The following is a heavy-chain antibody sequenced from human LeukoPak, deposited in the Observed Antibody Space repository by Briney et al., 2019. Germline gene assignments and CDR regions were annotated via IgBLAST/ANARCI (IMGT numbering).Heavy chain of an antibody. CDR3: ARAPGNDYYPYYYMDV. Sequence: PSETLSLTCTVSGGSISSYYWSWIRQPPGKGLEWFGYIYYSGITNYNPSLKSRVTISVDTSNNQFSLKVSSVTAADTAVYYCARAPGNDYYPYYYMDVWGKGTTVTVSS. CDR1: GGSISSYY. V-gene: IGHV4-59*01. D-gene: IGHD4/OR15-4a*01. J-gene: IGHJ6*03. CDR2: IYYSGIT.